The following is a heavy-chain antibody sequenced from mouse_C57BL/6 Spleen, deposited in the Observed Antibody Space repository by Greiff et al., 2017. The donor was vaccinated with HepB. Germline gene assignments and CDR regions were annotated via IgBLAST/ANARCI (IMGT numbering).Heavy chain of an antibody. CDR1: GYTFTSYG. Sequence: QVQLKQSGAELARPGASVKLSCKASGYTFTSYGISWVKQRTGQGLEWIGEIYPRSGNTYYNEKFKGKATLTADKSSSTAYMELRSLTSEDSAVYFCARYPITTVVSYAMDYWGQGTSVTVSS. CDR3: ARYPITTVVSYAMDY. J-gene: IGHJ4*01. V-gene: IGHV1-81*01. D-gene: IGHD1-1*01. CDR2: IYPRSGNT.